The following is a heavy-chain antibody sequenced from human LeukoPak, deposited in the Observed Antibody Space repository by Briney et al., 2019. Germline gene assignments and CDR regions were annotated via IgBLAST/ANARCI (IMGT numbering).Heavy chain of an antibody. V-gene: IGHV4-61*02. J-gene: IGHJ3*02. CDR1: GDSLNRGSYY. CDR3: AKGVTVFGGAPKGALDI. CDR2: ISASGNT. Sequence: PSETLSLTCSVSGDSLNRGSYYWNWIWQPAGKGLEWLGRISASGNTNYNPSLKSWVTISVDASKNQFSLRLTSVTAADTAVYFCAKGVTVFGGAPKGALDIWGRGTMVTVSS. D-gene: IGHD3-3*01.